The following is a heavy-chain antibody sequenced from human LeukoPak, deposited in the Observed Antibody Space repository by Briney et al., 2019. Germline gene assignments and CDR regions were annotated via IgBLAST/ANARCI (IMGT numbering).Heavy chain of an antibody. Sequence: PSETLSLTCTVSGGSISNHYWTWIRQPPGKGLEWIGYIDYSGSYNYNPSLKSRITILADTSKSQFSLKLRSLTAADTAVYYCARVGALDWFDPWGQGILVTVSS. D-gene: IGHD3-10*01. V-gene: IGHV4-59*11. CDR2: IDYSGSY. J-gene: IGHJ5*02. CDR1: GGSISNHY. CDR3: ARVGALDWFDP.